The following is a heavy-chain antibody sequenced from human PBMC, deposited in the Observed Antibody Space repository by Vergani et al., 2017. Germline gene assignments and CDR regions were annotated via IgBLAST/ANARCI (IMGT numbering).Heavy chain of an antibody. Sequence: EVQPVESGGGLVKPGGSLRLSCAASGFTFSSYSMNWVRQAPGKGLEWVSSISSSSSYIYYADSVKGRFTISRDNAKNSLYLQMNSLRAEDTAVYYCARDGSYSSGWYYFDYWGQGTLVTVSS. CDR2: ISSSSSYI. CDR3: ARDGSYSSGWYYFDY. V-gene: IGHV3-21*01. CDR1: GFTFSSYS. J-gene: IGHJ4*02. D-gene: IGHD6-19*01.